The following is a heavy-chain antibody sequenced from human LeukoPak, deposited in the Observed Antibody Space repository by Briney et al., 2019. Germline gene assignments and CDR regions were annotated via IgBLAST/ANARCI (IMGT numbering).Heavy chain of an antibody. CDR2: IYDSGST. CDR3: ARQRSLMKMYYFDY. Sequence: SETLSLTCTVSGGSIRSSYYYWGWIRQPPGKGLEWIGSIYDSGSTNYNPSLKSRVTISVDTSKSQFSLKLNSVTAADTAVYYCARQRSLMKMYYFDYWGQGTLVTVSS. D-gene: IGHD2-8*01. V-gene: IGHV4-39*01. CDR1: GGSIRSSYYY. J-gene: IGHJ4*02.